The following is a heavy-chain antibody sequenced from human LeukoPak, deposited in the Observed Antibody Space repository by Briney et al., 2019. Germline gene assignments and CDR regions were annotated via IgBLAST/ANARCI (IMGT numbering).Heavy chain of an antibody. Sequence: PGGSLRLSCAASGFTFSSYAMHWVRQAPGKGLEWVAVISYDGSNKYYADSVKGRFTISRDNSKNTLYLQMNSLRAEDTAVYYCASGGSGWYFYGMDVWGQGTTATVSS. D-gene: IGHD6-19*01. CDR2: ISYDGSNK. V-gene: IGHV3-30*04. J-gene: IGHJ6*02. CDR1: GFTFSSYA. CDR3: ASGGSGWYFYGMDV.